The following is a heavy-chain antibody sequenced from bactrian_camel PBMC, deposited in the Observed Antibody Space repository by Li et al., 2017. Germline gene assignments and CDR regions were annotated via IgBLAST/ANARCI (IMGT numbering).Heavy chain of an antibody. D-gene: IGHD1*01. V-gene: IGHV3S40*01. CDR3: LAVSGY. Sequence: VQLVESGGGLVQPGGSLRLSCAASGFTITTYDMSWVRQAPGKALEWVSLIYSGGGTRYVDSVKGRFTISRDSAKNTVYLQMNNLEPEDTAVYYCLAVSGYWGQGTQVTVS. J-gene: IGHJ6*01. CDR2: IYSGGGT. CDR1: GFTITTYD.